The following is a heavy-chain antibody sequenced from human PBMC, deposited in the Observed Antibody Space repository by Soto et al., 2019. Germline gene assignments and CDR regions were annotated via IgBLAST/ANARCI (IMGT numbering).Heavy chain of an antibody. Sequence: EFQVMQSGGGLVQPGGSLRLACAASGFPFSTTDMSWVRQAPGKGLEWVSTISGGGETTYYADSVKGRFTISRDNFKNTVYLQMDGLGVDDTALYYCAKNSGWFNTWGQGDLVTVSS. J-gene: IGHJ5*02. CDR3: AKNSGWFNT. V-gene: IGHV3-23*01. D-gene: IGHD3-10*01. CDR2: ISGGGETT. CDR1: GFPFSTTD.